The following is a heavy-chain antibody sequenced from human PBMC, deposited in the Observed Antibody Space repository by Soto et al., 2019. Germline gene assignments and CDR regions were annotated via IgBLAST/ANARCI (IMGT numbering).Heavy chain of an antibody. J-gene: IGHJ4*02. CDR1: GFTFSSYG. CDR2: MWYDGSNK. Sequence: GGSLRLSCAASGFTFSSYGMHWVRQAPGKGLEWVAVMWYDGSNKYYADSVKGRFTISRDNSKNTLYLQMNSLRAEDTAVYYCARGGGSSWSEAYYWAQGTLVTVSS. D-gene: IGHD6-13*01. CDR3: ARGGGSSWSEAYY. V-gene: IGHV3-33*01.